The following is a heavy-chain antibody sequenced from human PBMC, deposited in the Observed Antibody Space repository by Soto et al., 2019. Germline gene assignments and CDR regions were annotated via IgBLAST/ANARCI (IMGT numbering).Heavy chain of an antibody. CDR1: GYTFTGYY. CDR2: INPNSGGT. CDR3: ARVRAGYCSSTSCYNYYYGMDV. J-gene: IGHJ6*02. Sequence: QVQLVQCGAEVKKPGASVKVSCKASGYTFTGYYMHWVRQAPGQGLEWMGWINPNSGGTNYAQKFQGWVTMTRDTSISTAYMELSRLRSDDTAVYYCARVRAGYCSSTSCYNYYYGMDVWGQGTTVTVSS. V-gene: IGHV1-2*04. D-gene: IGHD2-2*02.